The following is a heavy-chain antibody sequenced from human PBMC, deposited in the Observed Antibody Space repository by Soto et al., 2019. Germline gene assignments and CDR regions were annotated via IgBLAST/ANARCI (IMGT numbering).Heavy chain of an antibody. Sequence: QVQLQESGPGLVKPSETLSLRCSVSGGSIRTIYWTWVRQPAGKGLEWIGRIHTSGSGSYNPSLEPRVSMSIDTPTNQFSLKLKSVTVADTAVYFCARESRDSGDGLDVWGQGTAVTVSS. CDR2: IHTSGSG. CDR1: GGSIRTIY. D-gene: IGHD2-15*01. V-gene: IGHV4-4*07. CDR3: ARESRDSGDGLDV. J-gene: IGHJ6*02.